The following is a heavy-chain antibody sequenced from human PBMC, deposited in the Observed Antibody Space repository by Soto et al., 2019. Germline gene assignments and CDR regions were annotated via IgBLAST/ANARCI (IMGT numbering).Heavy chain of an antibody. Sequence: QVQLVQSGPEVKKPGASVKVSCRASGYAFTTYRITWVRQAPGQGLEWMGWISTYNGKTNYAREFQGRVSMTTDTSTSTAHMELRSLRSDDAAVYYCARDMNWFDSWGQGTLVTVSS. V-gene: IGHV1-18*01. CDR3: ARDMNWFDS. CDR1: GYAFTTYR. J-gene: IGHJ5*01. CDR2: ISTYNGKT.